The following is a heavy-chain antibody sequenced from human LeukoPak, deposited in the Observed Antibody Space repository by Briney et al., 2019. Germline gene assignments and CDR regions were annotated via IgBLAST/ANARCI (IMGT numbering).Heavy chain of an antibody. J-gene: IGHJ4*02. V-gene: IGHV3-66*02. Sequence: GGSLRLSCAASGFSVRSYCMTWVRQAPGRGLEWVSVICTGGNTHYADSVKGRFTISRDNSKNTLYLQMNSLSTEDTAVYYCAKKDGGIDFDYWGQGTLVTVSS. CDR2: ICTGGNT. D-gene: IGHD4-23*01. CDR1: GFSVRSYC. CDR3: AKKDGGIDFDY.